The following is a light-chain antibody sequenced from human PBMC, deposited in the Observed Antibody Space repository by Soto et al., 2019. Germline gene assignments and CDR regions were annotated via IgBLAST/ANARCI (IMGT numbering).Light chain of an antibody. CDR3: QSYDSSLSGLWV. CDR1: SSNIGAGYD. V-gene: IGLV1-40*01. J-gene: IGLJ3*02. Sequence: QSVLTQPPSVSGAPGQRVTISCTGSSSNIGAGYDVHWYQQLPGTAPKLLIYANSNRPSGVPDRFSGSKSGTSASLAITGRQAEDEADYFCQSYDSSLSGLWVFGGGTKVTVL. CDR2: ANS.